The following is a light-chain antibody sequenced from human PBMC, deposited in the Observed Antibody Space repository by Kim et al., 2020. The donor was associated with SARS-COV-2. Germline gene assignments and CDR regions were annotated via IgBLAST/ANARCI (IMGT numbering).Light chain of an antibody. Sequence: PGERATLSCWASQSIRNNYLAWYQQRPGQSPRVLIFAASTRATGISDKFSGGGSGTHFTLTISRLEAGDSAVYYCQQYGSSPLTFGGGTKLEI. J-gene: IGKJ4*01. V-gene: IGKV3-20*01. CDR1: QSIRNNY. CDR2: AAS. CDR3: QQYGSSPLT.